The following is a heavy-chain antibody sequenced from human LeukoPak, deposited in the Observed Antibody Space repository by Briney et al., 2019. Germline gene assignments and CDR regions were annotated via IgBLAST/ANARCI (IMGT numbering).Heavy chain of an antibody. D-gene: IGHD4-17*01. CDR2: INHSGST. Sequence: SETLSLTCAVYSGSFSGYYWSWIRQPPGKGLEWIGEINHSGSTNYNPSLKSRVTISVDTSKNQFSLKLSSVTAADTAVYYCARGHGDYEDNRFDPWGQGTLVTVSS. CDR1: SGSFSGYY. V-gene: IGHV4-34*01. J-gene: IGHJ5*02. CDR3: ARGHGDYEDNRFDP.